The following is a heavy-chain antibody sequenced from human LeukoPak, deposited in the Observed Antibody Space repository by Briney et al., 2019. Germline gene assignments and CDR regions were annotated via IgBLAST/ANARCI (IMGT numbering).Heavy chain of an antibody. CDR2: INHSGST. J-gene: IGHJ4*02. Sequence: SETLSLTCAVYGGSFSVYYWSWIRQPPGKGLEWIGEINHSGSTNYNPSLKSRVTISVDTSKNQFSLKLSSVTAADTAVYYCARGERGYSYGTGFDYWGQGTLVTVSS. CDR1: GGSFSVYY. CDR3: ARGERGYSYGTGFDY. D-gene: IGHD5-18*01. V-gene: IGHV4-34*01.